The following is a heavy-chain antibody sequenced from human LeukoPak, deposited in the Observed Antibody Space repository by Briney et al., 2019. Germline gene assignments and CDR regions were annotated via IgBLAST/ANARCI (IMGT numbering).Heavy chain of an antibody. V-gene: IGHV1-8*01. CDR1: GYTFTSYD. D-gene: IGHD4-11*01. CDR3: ARPQTTVKNLNYYGMDV. J-gene: IGHJ6*02. Sequence: ASVKVSCKASGYTFTSYDINWVRQATGQGIEWMGWMNPNSGNTGYAQKFQGRVTMTRNTSISTAYMELSSLRSEDTAVYYCARPQTTVKNLNYYGMDVWGQGTTVTVSS. CDR2: MNPNSGNT.